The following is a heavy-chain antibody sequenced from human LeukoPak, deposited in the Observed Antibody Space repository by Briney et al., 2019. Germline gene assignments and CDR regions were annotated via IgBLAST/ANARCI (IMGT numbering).Heavy chain of an antibody. V-gene: IGHV3-23*01. J-gene: IGHJ4*02. CDR1: GFTFSSYA. D-gene: IGHD2-2*02. CDR3: AKVPMGCSSTSCYIDY. Sequence: GGSLRLSCAASGFTFSSYAMSWVRQAPGKGLEWVSAISGSGGSTYYADSVKGRFTISRDNSKNTLYLQMNSLRAEDTAVCYCAKVPMGCSSTSCYIDYWGQGTLVTVSS. CDR2: ISGSGGST.